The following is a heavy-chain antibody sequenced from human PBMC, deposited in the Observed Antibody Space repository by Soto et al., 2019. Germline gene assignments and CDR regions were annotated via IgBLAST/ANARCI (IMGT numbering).Heavy chain of an antibody. V-gene: IGHV3-23*01. J-gene: IGHJ6*03. CDR2: LGGNGFTT. Sequence: EVQLLESGGGLVQPGGSLRLSCVVSGFTFGSYAMSWVRQAPEKGPEWVAILGGNGFTTYYADSLKGRFTISGDKSKSTLLLQMNSLRADDTGVYYCAKALRPSVNFFYYMDVWGRGTSVTVSS. D-gene: IGHD2-2*01. CDR1: GFTFGSYA. CDR3: AKALRPSVNFFYYMDV.